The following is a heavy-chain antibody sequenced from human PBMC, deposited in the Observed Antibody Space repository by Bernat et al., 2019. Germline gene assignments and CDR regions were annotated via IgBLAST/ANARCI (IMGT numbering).Heavy chain of an antibody. CDR2: INGSGRGT. CDR1: GFTFNIYA. J-gene: IGHJ4*02. D-gene: IGHD5-18*01. V-gene: IGHV3-23*01. CDR3: AKERGYSYGSLNGYFDY. Sequence: EVQLLESGGGLVQPGGSLRLSCAASGFTFNIYAMSWVRQAPGRGLEWVSAINGSGRGTLYTDTGQGQFTITRDNSKNTLYLQMNSLRAEDTDVYYCAKERGYSYGSLNGYFDYRGQGTVVTVSS.